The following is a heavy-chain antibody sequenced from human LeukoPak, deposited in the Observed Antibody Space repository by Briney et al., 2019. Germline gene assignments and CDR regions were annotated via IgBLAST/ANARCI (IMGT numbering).Heavy chain of an antibody. CDR1: GFTFDDYA. CDR3: AKAQGSGYGGNSGFDY. CDR2: ISWNSGSI. J-gene: IGHJ4*02. Sequence: GGSLRLSCAASGFTFDDYAMHWVRQAPGKGLEWVSGISWNSGSIGYADSVKGRFTISRDNAKNSLYLQMNSLTVEDTALYYCAKAQGSGYGGNSGFDYWGQGTLVTVSS. V-gene: IGHV3-9*01. D-gene: IGHD4-23*01.